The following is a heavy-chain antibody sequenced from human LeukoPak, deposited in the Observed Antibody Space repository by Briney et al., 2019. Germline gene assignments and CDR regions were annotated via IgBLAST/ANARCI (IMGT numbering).Heavy chain of an antibody. Sequence: GRSLRLSCADSGFTFSSYAMHWVRQAPGKGLEWLAVISYDGRNQYYADSVKGRFTISRDDSKNTLYLHMDSLRPEDTAVYYCARGSSGDYYRYYGMDVWGQGTTVTVSS. V-gene: IGHV3-30*04. D-gene: IGHD3-10*01. CDR1: GFTFSSYA. CDR2: ISYDGRNQ. J-gene: IGHJ6*02. CDR3: ARGSSGDYYRYYGMDV.